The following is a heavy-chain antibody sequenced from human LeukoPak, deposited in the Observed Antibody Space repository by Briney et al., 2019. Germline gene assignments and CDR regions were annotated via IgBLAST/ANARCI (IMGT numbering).Heavy chain of an antibody. D-gene: IGHD4-23*01. CDR3: VRKSYGGFLDYDYHLDV. J-gene: IGHJ6*03. Sequence: PGGSLRLSCAASGFTFRSYTMNWVRQAPGKGLEWVSSIKGRFTISRDNAKNSLYLQMNSLRVEDTAVYYCVRKSYGGFLDYDYHLDVWGKGTTVTVSS. CDR1: GFTFRSYT. CDR2: I. V-gene: IGHV3-21*01.